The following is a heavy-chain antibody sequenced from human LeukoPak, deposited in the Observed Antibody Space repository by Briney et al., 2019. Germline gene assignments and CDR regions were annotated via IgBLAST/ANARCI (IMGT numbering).Heavy chain of an antibody. CDR2: IYYSGST. CDR1: GGSISSYY. J-gene: IGHJ4*02. CDR3: ARADIGSGSNEDYFDY. V-gene: IGHV4-59*12. D-gene: IGHD3-10*01. Sequence: SETLSLTCTVSGGSISSYYWSWIRQPPGKGLEWIGYIYYSGSTNYNPSLKSRVTISVDTSKNQFSLKLSSVTAADTAVYYCARADIGSGSNEDYFDYWGQGTLVTVSS.